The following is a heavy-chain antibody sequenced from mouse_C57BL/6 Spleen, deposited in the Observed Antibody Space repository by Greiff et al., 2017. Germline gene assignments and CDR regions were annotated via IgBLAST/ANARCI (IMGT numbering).Heavy chain of an antibody. Sequence: VQLQQPGAELVRPGSSVKLSCKASGYTFTSYWLDWVKQRPGQGLEWIGNIYPSDSETHYNQKFKDKATLTVDKSSSTAYMQLSSLTSEDSAVYYCASGTIYYDSPFADWGQGTLVTVSA. V-gene: IGHV1-61*01. D-gene: IGHD2-4*01. J-gene: IGHJ3*01. CDR3: ASGTIYYDSPFAD. CDR1: GYTFTSYW. CDR2: IYPSDSET.